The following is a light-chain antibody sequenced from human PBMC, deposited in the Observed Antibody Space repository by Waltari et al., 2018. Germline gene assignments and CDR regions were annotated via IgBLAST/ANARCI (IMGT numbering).Light chain of an antibody. J-gene: IGKJ1*01. V-gene: IGKV4-1*01. Sequence: DIVMTQSPDSLAVSLGERATINCKSSQSVLYNSDNKNYLAWYKQKPGQPPKLLIYWASTRESGVPDRFSGSGSGTDFTLTITSPQAEDVAVYYCQQYYGTPPRTFGQGTKVEIK. CDR1: QSVLYNSDNKNY. CDR3: QQYYGTPPRT. CDR2: WAS.